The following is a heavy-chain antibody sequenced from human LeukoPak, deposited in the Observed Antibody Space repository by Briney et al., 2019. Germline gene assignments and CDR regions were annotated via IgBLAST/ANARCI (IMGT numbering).Heavy chain of an antibody. D-gene: IGHD3-10*01. V-gene: IGHV4-4*07. CDR2: IYTSGST. CDR1: GYSISSGYY. CDR3: ARDQYYYGSGSYLFFDP. J-gene: IGHJ5*02. Sequence: PSETLSLTCTVSGYSISSGYYWSWIRQPAGKGLEWIGRIYTSGSTNYNPSLKSRVTMSVDTSKNQFSLKLSSVTAADTAVYYCARDQYYYGSGSYLFFDPWGQGTLVTVSS.